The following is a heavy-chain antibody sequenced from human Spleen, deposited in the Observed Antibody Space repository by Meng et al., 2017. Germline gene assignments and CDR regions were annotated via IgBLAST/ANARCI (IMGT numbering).Heavy chain of an antibody. CDR3: GRGGNENWGPVGY. J-gene: IGHJ4*02. D-gene: IGHD7-27*01. CDR1: GYIFSSYY. V-gene: IGHV1-46*03. CDR2: INPSGGTT. Sequence: QVQLVQSGAEVMKPGASVKVSCKASGYIFSSYYIHWVRQVPGQGLEWMGIINPSGGTTSYAQNFQGRVTVTRDTSTSTVYMELSSLRSEDTAVYYCGRGGNENWGPVGYWGQGTLVTVSS.